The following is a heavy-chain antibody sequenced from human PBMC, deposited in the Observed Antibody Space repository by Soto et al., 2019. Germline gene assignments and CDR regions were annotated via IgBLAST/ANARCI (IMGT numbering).Heavy chain of an antibody. CDR1: GFTFSSNW. D-gene: IGHD2-15*01. CDR3: ARGGKVGAGQYYLDDS. CDR2: MNPDGSSR. V-gene: IGHV3-74*01. Sequence: EVQLVESGGDLVQPGGSLRLSCEASGFTFSSNWMHWVRQGPGKGLVWVSRMNPDGSSRGYADSLKGRFTISRDNARNTVFLQMSSLRAEVTAVYYCARGGKVGAGQYYLDDSWGQGTLVTVSS. J-gene: IGHJ4*02.